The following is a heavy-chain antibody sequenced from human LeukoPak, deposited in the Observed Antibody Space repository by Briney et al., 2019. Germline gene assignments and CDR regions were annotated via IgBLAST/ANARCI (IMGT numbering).Heavy chain of an antibody. D-gene: IGHD3-22*01. CDR1: GFDVSSNS. CDR3: ARFGSSGYYYGTKVLDY. Sequence: GGSLRLSCAASGFDVSSNSMSWVRQAPGKGLEWVSSISSSSSYIYYADSVKGRFTISRDNAKNSLYLQMNSLRAEDTAVYYCARFGSSGYYYGTKVLDYWGQGTLVTVSS. V-gene: IGHV3-21*01. J-gene: IGHJ4*02. CDR2: ISSSSSYI.